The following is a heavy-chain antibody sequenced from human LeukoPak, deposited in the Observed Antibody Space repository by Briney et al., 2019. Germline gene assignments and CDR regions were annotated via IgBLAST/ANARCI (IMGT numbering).Heavy chain of an antibody. V-gene: IGHV1-69*05. J-gene: IGHJ4*02. CDR3: AGGYCSGGSCYGTTNDY. D-gene: IGHD2-15*01. Sequence: GASVKVSCKASGGTFSSYAISWVRQAPGQGLEWMGGIIPIFGTANYAQKFQGRVTITTDESTSTAYMELSSLRSEDTAVYYCAGGYCSGGSCYGTTNDYWGQGTLVTVSS. CDR1: GGTFSSYA. CDR2: IIPIFGTA.